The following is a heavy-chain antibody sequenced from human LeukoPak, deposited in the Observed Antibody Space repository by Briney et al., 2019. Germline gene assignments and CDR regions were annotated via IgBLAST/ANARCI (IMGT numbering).Heavy chain of an antibody. CDR2: ISSSSYI. V-gene: IGHV3-21*01. J-gene: IGHJ3*02. CDR1: GFTFSSYS. D-gene: IGHD3-10*01. Sequence: PGGSLRLSCAASGFTFSSYSMNWVRQAPGKGLEWVSSISSSSYIYYADSVKGRFTISRDNAKNSLYLQMNSLRAEDTAVYYCARECYYGSGSPAFDIWGQGTMVTVSS. CDR3: ARECYYGSGSPAFDI.